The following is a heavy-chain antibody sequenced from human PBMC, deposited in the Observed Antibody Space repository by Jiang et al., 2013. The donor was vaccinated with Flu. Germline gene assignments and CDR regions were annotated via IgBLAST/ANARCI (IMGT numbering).Heavy chain of an antibody. CDR2: IHYSGST. CDR3: AREYSSSWYFDY. J-gene: IGHJ4*02. Sequence: PGLVKPSETLSLTCTVSSGSISSHYWSWIRQPPGKGLEWIGYIHYSGSTKYNPSLKSRVTISVDTSKNQFSLKLSSVTAADTAVYYCAREYSSSWYFDYWGQGTLVTVSS. CDR1: SGSISSHY. V-gene: IGHV4-59*11. D-gene: IGHD6-13*01.